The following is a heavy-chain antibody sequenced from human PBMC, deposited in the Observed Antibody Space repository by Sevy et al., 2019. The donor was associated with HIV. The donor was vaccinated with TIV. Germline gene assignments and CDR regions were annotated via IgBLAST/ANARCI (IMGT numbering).Heavy chain of an antibody. J-gene: IGHJ4*02. V-gene: IGHV3-23*01. CDR1: GFTFSSYA. D-gene: IGHD6-13*01. CDR3: AKGSNSRYSSSLYYFDY. CDR2: ISGSGGST. Sequence: GGSLRLSCAASGFTFSSYATSWVRQAPGKGLEWVSAISGSGGSTYYADSVKGRFTISRDNSKNTLYLQMNSLRAEDTAVYYCAKGSNSRYSSSLYYFDYWGQGTLVTVSS.